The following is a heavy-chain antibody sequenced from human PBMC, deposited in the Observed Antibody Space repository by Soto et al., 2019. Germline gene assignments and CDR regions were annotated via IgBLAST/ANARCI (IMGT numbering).Heavy chain of an antibody. Sequence: GSLRLSCAASGFTFSSYGMHWVRQAPGKGLEWVAVIWYDGSNKYYADSVKGRFTISRDNSKNTLYLQMNSLRAEDTAVYYCAKADCSSTSCPLDYWGQGTLVTVSS. CDR2: IWYDGSNK. CDR1: GFTFSSYG. V-gene: IGHV3-33*06. CDR3: AKADCSSTSCPLDY. J-gene: IGHJ4*02. D-gene: IGHD2-2*01.